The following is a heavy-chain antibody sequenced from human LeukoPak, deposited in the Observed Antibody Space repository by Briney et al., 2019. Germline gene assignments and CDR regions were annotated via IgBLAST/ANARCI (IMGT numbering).Heavy chain of an antibody. CDR1: GGSISSSSYY. D-gene: IGHD6-19*01. J-gene: IGHJ4*02. Sequence: PSETLSLTCTVSGGSISSSSYYWGWIRQPPGKGLEWIGSIYYSGSTYYNPSLKSRVTISVDTSKIQFSLKLSSVTAADTAVYYCARHLRSSGWVKDYWGQGTLVTVSS. V-gene: IGHV4-39*01. CDR3: ARHLRSSGWVKDY. CDR2: IYYSGST.